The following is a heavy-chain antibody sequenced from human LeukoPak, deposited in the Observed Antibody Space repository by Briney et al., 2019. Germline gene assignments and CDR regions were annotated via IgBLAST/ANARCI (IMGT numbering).Heavy chain of an antibody. CDR1: GFTFDDYA. CDR2: ISWNSGSI. CDR3: AKDSIAYSYYGMDV. V-gene: IGHV3-9*01. J-gene: IGHJ6*02. Sequence: PGRSLRLSCAASGFTFDDYAMHWVRQAPGKGLEWVSGISWNSGSIGYADSVKGRFTISRDNAKNSLYLQMNSLRAEDTALYYCAKDSIAYSYYGMDVWGQGTTVTVSS. D-gene: IGHD1-26*01.